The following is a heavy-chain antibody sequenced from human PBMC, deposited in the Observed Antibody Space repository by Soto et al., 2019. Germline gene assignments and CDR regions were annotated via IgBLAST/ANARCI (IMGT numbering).Heavy chain of an antibody. CDR2: IYYSDNT. V-gene: IGHV4-30-4*01. CDR3: AREGGESSDGLYYFDS. Sequence: SETLYLTCTVSGSSTSSDNYGSCMRRPPGEGVEWVGHIYYSDNTDYNPSLKSRLDISIDTSKNQFSLKLCSVTAADTAVYFCAREGGESSDGLYYFDSWGQGSLVTVSS. J-gene: IGHJ4*02. D-gene: IGHD3-16*01. CDR1: GSSTSSDNY.